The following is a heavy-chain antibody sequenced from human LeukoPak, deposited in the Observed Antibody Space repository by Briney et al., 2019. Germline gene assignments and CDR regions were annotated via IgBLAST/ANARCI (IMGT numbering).Heavy chain of an antibody. CDR2: IYYSGST. CDR1: GGSISSGDYY. V-gene: IGHV4-30-4*08. D-gene: IGHD3-3*01. Sequence: SETLSLTCTVSGGSISSGDYYWSWIRQPPGKGLEWIGYIYYSGSTYYNPSLKSRVTISVDTSKNQFSLKLSSVTAADTAVYYCAGVKSPLRFLEWLPYYFGYWGQGTLVTVSS. J-gene: IGHJ4*02. CDR3: AGVKSPLRFLEWLPYYFGY.